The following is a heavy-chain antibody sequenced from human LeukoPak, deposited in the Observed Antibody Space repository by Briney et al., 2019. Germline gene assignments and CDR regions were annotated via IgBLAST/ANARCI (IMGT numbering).Heavy chain of an antibody. CDR3: ARHCCSGPAKRVFDI. Sequence: SETLSLTCTVSGGSIISSDYHWGWVRQPPVKGLEWIGTISYSGNTDYNPSLRSRVTISVDTSNNQFSLRLGSVTAADTAVYHCARHCCSGPAKRVFDIWGQGTMVTVSS. CDR1: GGSIISSDYH. D-gene: IGHD2-15*01. J-gene: IGHJ3*02. CDR2: ISYSGNT. V-gene: IGHV4-39*01.